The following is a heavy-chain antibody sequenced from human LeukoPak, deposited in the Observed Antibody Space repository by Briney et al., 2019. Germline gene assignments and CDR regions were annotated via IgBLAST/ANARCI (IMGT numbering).Heavy chain of an antibody. J-gene: IGHJ6*02. D-gene: IGHD3-22*01. CDR3: ARVSGYYDSSGYYNYYGMDV. V-gene: IGHV4-59*01. CDR2: IYYSGST. Sequence: SETLSLTCTVSGGSLSSYYWSWIRQPPGKGLEGIGYIYYSGSTNYNPSLMSRVTISVDTSKNQFSLKLSSVTAADTAVYYCARVSGYYDSSGYYNYYGMDVWGQGTTVTVSS. CDR1: GGSLSSYY.